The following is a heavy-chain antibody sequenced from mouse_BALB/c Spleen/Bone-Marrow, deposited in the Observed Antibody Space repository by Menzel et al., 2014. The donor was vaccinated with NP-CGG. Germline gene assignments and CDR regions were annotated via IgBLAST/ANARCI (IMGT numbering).Heavy chain of an antibody. Sequence: QVQLQQSGAEPVRPGASVKLSCKALGYTFTDYEIHWVKQTPVHGLEWIGAIHPRSGGTAYNQKFKGKATLTADKSSSIAYMELSSLTSEDSAVYYCTRDGDGYYPYTLDNWGQGTSVTVSS. CDR2: IHPRSGGT. V-gene: IGHV1-15*01. J-gene: IGHJ4*01. CDR3: TRDGDGYYPYTLDN. D-gene: IGHD2-3*01. CDR1: GYTFTDYE.